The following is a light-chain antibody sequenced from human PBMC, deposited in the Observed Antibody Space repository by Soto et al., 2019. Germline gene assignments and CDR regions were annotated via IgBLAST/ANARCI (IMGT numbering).Light chain of an antibody. CDR2: SNN. CDR1: TSNIGSNT. Sequence: QSLLTQHPYTSGTRGQRFTISCSGSTSNIGSNTVTWYQQLPGTAPKLLIYSNNQRPSGVPDRFSGSKSGTSASLAISGLQSEDEADYYCAACDDSLNGSYVFGTGTKVTVL. CDR3: AACDDSLNGSYV. V-gene: IGLV1-44*01. J-gene: IGLJ1*01.